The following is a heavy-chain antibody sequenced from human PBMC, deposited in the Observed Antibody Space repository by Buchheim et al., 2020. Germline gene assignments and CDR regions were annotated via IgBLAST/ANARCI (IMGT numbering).Heavy chain of an antibody. V-gene: IGHV4-39*01. D-gene: IGHD2-15*01. Sequence: QLQLQESGPGLVKPSETLSLTCTVSGGSISSSSYYWGWIRQPPGKGLEWIGSIYYSGSTYYNPSLKSRVTISVDTSKNQFSLKLSSVTAADTAVYYCATRYCSGGSCYSESDYYYYGMDVWGQGTT. CDR2: IYYSGST. CDR1: GGSISSSSYY. J-gene: IGHJ6*02. CDR3: ATRYCSGGSCYSESDYYYYGMDV.